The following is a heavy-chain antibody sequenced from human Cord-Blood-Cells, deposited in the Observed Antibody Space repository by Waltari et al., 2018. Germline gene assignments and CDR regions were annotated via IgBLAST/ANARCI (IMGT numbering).Heavy chain of an antibody. D-gene: IGHD3-3*01. CDR3: ARSISDFWSGYYFAFDI. J-gene: IGHJ3*02. V-gene: IGHV4-34*01. CDR1: GGSFSGYY. Sequence: QVQLQQWGAGLLKPSETLSLTCAVYGGSFSGYYWSWIRQPPGKGLEWIGEINNSGSTNYNPSLKSRVTISVDTAKNQFSLKLSSVTAADTAVYYCARSISDFWSGYYFAFDIWGQGTMVTVSS. CDR2: INNSGST.